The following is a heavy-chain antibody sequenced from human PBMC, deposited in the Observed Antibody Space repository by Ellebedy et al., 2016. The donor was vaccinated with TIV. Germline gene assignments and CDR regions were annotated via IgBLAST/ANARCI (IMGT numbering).Heavy chain of an antibody. Sequence: LSLTCAVSGFTFTSYAMHWVRQAPGKGLEWVAVISYDGSNKYYADSVKGRFTLSRDNSKDTLYLQMNSLRAEDTAVYYCASFNYYDTGGYPIFDYWGQGTLVTVSS. J-gene: IGHJ4*02. CDR3: ASFNYYDTGGYPIFDY. D-gene: IGHD3-22*01. CDR1: GFTFTSYA. V-gene: IGHV3-30-3*01. CDR2: ISYDGSNK.